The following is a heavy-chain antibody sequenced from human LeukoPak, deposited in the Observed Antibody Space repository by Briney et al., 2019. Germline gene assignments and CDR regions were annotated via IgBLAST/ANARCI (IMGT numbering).Heavy chain of an antibody. CDR3: AKRGLSGSWTSFHC. D-gene: IGHD6-13*01. Sequence: GGSLRLSCAASGFTFNNYWMHWVRQAPGKGLEWVSTISGSGGSTYYADSVKGRLTISRDNSKNTLYLQMNSLRAEDTAVYYCAKRGLSGSWTSFHCWGQGTLVTVSS. J-gene: IGHJ4*02. V-gene: IGHV3-23*01. CDR2: ISGSGGST. CDR1: GFTFNNYW.